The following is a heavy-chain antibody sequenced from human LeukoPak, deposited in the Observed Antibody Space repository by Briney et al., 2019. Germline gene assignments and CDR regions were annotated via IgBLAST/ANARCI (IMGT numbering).Heavy chain of an antibody. Sequence: GGSLRLSCAASRFTFSNYAMSWVRQAPGKGLEWVAVISYDGSNKYYADSVKGRFTISRDNSKNTLYLQMNSLRAEDTAVYYCAKDSREQWLAFDAFDIWGQGTMVTVFS. CDR1: RFTFSNYA. J-gene: IGHJ3*02. V-gene: IGHV3-30*18. D-gene: IGHD6-19*01. CDR2: ISYDGSNK. CDR3: AKDSREQWLAFDAFDI.